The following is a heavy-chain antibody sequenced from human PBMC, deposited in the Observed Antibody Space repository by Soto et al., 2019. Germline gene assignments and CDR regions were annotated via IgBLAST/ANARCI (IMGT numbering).Heavy chain of an antibody. D-gene: IGHD4-17*01. Sequence: QVQLVQSGAEVKKPGASVKVSCKASGYTFTSYDINWVRQATGQGLEWMGWMNTNSGNTGYAQKFQGRVTMTRNTSISTAYMELSSLRSEDTAVYYCARAIDYGDIPTGDYWGQGTLVTVSS. J-gene: IGHJ4*02. CDR3: ARAIDYGDIPTGDY. V-gene: IGHV1-8*01. CDR1: GYTFTSYD. CDR2: MNTNSGNT.